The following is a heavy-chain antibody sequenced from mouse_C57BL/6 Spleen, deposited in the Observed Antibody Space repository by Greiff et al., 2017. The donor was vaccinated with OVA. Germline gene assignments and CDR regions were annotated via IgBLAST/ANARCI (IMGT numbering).Heavy chain of an antibody. J-gene: IGHJ2*01. Sequence: ESGPGLVKPSQSLSLTCSVTGYSITSGYYWNWIRQFPGNKLEWMGYISYDGSNNYNPTLKNRISITRNTSKNQFFLKLNSVTPEDTATYYCARSQSYYFDCWGQGTTLTVSS. V-gene: IGHV3-6*01. CDR3: ARSQSYYFDC. CDR1: GYSITSGYY. CDR2: ISYDGSN.